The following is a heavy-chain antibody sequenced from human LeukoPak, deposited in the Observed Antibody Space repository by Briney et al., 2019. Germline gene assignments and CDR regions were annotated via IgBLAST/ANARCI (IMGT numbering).Heavy chain of an antibody. V-gene: IGHV3-23*01. Sequence: GGSLRLTCAASGFTFSSYAMSWVRQAPGKGLEWVSAISGSGGSTYYADSVKGRFTISRDNSKNTLYLQMNSLRAEDTAVYYCAKAGLLVGATFFDYWGQGTLVTVSS. CDR3: AKAGLLVGATFFDY. CDR1: GFTFSSYA. J-gene: IGHJ4*02. D-gene: IGHD1-26*01. CDR2: ISGSGGST.